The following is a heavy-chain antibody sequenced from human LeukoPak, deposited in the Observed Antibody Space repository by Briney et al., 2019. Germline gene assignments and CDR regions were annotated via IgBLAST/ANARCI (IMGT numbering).Heavy chain of an antibody. J-gene: IGHJ3*02. CDR1: GGSFSDYY. D-gene: IGHD3-22*01. V-gene: IGHV4-34*01. CDR2: INHSGST. Sequence: SETLSLTCAVYGGSFSDYYWSWIRQPPGKGLEWIGEINHSGSTNYNPSLKSRVTISVDTSKNHFSLKLSSLTAADTAVYYCARDGDSSGYYEPDAFDIWGQGTMVTVSS. CDR3: ARDGDSSGYYEPDAFDI.